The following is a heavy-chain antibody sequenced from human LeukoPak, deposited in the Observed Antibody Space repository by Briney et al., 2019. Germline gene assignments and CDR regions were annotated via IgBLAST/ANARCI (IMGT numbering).Heavy chain of an antibody. V-gene: IGHV3-30*18. CDR3: AKQAPFMDV. Sequence: GGSLRLSCAASGFTFSSYGMHWVRQAPGKGLEWVAVISYDGSNKYYADSVKGRFTISRDNSKNTLYLQMNSLRAEDTGVYYCAKQAPFMDVWGQGTTVTVSS. CDR2: ISYDGSNK. J-gene: IGHJ6*02. CDR1: GFTFSSYG.